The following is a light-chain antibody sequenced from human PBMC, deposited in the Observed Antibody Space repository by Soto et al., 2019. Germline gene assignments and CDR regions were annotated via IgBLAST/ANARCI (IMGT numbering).Light chain of an antibody. J-gene: IGLJ1*01. Sequence: QSVLTQPPSVSEAPRQRVTISCSGSSSNIGNNAVNWYQQLPGKAPKLLIYYDDLLPSGVSDRFSGSKSGTSASLAISGLQSEDEADYYCAPWDDSLNGYVFGTGTKVTV. CDR3: APWDDSLNGYV. CDR1: SSNIGNNA. CDR2: YDD. V-gene: IGLV1-36*01.